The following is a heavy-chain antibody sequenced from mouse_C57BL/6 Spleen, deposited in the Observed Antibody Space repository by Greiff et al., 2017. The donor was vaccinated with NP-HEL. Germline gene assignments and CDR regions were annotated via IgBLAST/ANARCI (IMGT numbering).Heavy chain of an antibody. J-gene: IGHJ4*01. D-gene: IGHD1-1*01. Sequence: VKLMESGPGLVQPSQSLSITCTVSGFSLTGYGVHWVRQSPGKGLEWLGVIWSGGSTDYNAAFISRLSISKDNSKSQVFFKMNSLQADDTAIYYCARNYYGSSYYYAMDYWGQGTSVTVSS. CDR2: IWSGGST. CDR1: GFSLTGYG. CDR3: ARNYYGSSYYYAMDY. V-gene: IGHV2-2*01.